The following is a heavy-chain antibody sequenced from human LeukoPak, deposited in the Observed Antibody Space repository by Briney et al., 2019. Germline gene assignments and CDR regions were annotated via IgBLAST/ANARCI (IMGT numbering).Heavy chain of an antibody. CDR2: IIPIFGTA. CDR1: GGTFSSYA. D-gene: IGHD1-26*01. V-gene: IGHV1-69*06. Sequence: SVKVSCKASGGTFSSYAISWVRQAPGQGLEWMGRIIPIFGTANYAQKFQGRVTITADKSTSTAYMELSSLRSEDTAVYYRARDPYSGSQFQDWFDPWGQGTLVTVSS. CDR3: ARDPYSGSQFQDWFDP. J-gene: IGHJ5*02.